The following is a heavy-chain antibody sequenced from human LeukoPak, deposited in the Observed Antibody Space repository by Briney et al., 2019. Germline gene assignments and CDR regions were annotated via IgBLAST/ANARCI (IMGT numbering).Heavy chain of an antibody. CDR1: GGSINTTSYY. D-gene: IGHD5-24*01. CDR2: IYYSGST. CDR3: ARHVRWLQFTLYFDI. V-gene: IGHV4-39*01. J-gene: IGHJ2*01. Sequence: SETLSLTCTVSGGSINTTSYYWGWIRQPPGKGLEWIGSIYYSGSTSYNPSLNSRVTISVDTSKKQFSLKLCSVTAADTALYYCARHVRWLQFTLYFDIWGRGTLVTVSS.